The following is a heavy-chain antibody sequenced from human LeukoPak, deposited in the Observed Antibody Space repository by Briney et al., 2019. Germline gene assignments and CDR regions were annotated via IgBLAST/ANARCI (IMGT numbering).Heavy chain of an antibody. Sequence: SETLSLTCTVSGGSISSSSYYWSWMRQPAGKGLEWIGRIYTSGSTNYNPSLKSRVTISVDTSKNQFSLKLRSVIAADTAVYYCARDRSYYDSSGYYSGWFDPWGQGTLVTVSS. CDR2: IYTSGST. CDR1: GGSISSSSYY. J-gene: IGHJ5*02. V-gene: IGHV4-61*02. CDR3: ARDRSYYDSSGYYSGWFDP. D-gene: IGHD3-22*01.